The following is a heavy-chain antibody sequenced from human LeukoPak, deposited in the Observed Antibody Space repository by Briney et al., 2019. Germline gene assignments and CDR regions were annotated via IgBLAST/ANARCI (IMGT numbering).Heavy chain of an antibody. J-gene: IGHJ5*02. V-gene: IGHV4-61*05. CDR3: AGSIVGISSWFDP. CDR1: GGSISTSNYY. Sequence: SETLSLTCTVSGGSISTSNYYWGWVRQPPGKGLEWIGNIFYSGSTNYNPSLKSRVTISVDTSKNQFSLKLSSVTAADTAVYYCAGSIVGISSWFDPWGQGTLVTVSS. CDR2: IFYSGST. D-gene: IGHD1-26*01.